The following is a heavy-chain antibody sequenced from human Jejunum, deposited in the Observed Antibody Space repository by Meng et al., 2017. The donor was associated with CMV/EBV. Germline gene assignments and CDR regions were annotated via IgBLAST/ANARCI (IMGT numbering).Heavy chain of an antibody. V-gene: IGHV4-30-4*08. CDR2: VYNRGSI. CDR3: ARAEDSDTNGRGDAFGV. CDR1: INSGDYS. D-gene: IGHD1-26*01. J-gene: IGHJ3*01. Sequence: INSGDYSWNWIPLPPGKGLEWIGYVYNRGSIYYNPSLKSRLALSVDSSKNQLYMSLTSVTAADAGTYFCARAEDSDTNGRGDAFGVWGRGTVVTVSS.